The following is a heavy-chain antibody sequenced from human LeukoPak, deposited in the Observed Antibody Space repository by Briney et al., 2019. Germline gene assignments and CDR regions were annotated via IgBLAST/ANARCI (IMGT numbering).Heavy chain of an antibody. Sequence: GGSLRLSCAASGFTLSSYAMSWVRQAPGKGLEWVSAISDTGSTYHADSVKGRFTISRDSSKNTLFLQMNRLRPEDAAVYYCAKAPVTTCRGAFCYPFDYWGLGTLVAVSS. J-gene: IGHJ4*02. D-gene: IGHD2-15*01. V-gene: IGHV3-23*01. CDR1: GFTLSSYA. CDR2: ISDTGST. CDR3: AKAPVTTCRGAFCYPFDY.